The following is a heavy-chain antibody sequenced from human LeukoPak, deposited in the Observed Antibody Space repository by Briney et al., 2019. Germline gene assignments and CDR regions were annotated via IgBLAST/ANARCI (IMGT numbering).Heavy chain of an antibody. CDR1: GFTFSSYN. Sequence: GGSLRLSCAASGFTFSSYNMNWVRQAPGKGLEWVSSISTSGSYIYYANSMRGRFTISRDNAKNSLYLQMNSLRVEDSAVYYCATDLIHYYASGAKTWGQGTLVTVSS. J-gene: IGHJ5*02. CDR2: ISTSGSYI. CDR3: ATDLIHYYASGAKT. D-gene: IGHD3-10*01. V-gene: IGHV3-21*01.